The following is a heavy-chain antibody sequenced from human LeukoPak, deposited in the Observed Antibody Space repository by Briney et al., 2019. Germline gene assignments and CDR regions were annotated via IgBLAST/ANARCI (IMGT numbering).Heavy chain of an antibody. V-gene: IGHV1-2*02. CDR1: GYTFTGYY. Sequence: ASVTVSCKASGYTFTGYYMHWVRQAAGEGLEWMGWINPNRGGTNFAQTFGGRVTRTRDRSISTAFMELSRLTSGDTAVYYWAKLCDTGYIICCDPWGQGALVTVS. CDR2: INPNRGGT. CDR3: AKLCDTGYIICCDP. J-gene: IGHJ5*02. D-gene: IGHD5-12*01.